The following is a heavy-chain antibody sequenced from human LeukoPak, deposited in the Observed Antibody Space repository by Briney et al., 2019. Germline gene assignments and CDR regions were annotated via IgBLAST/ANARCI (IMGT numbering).Heavy chain of an antibody. D-gene: IGHD3-3*01. J-gene: IGHJ4*02. CDR1: GYSFTTYW. V-gene: IGHV5-51*01. CDR2: IYPGDSDT. CDR3: ARHPDEDDFWSGHLDY. Sequence: GESLKISCKGSGYSFTTYWIGWVRQMPGKGLEWMGIIYPGDSDTRYSPSFQGQVTISADKSISTAYLQWSSLKASDTAMYYCARHPDEDDFWSGHLDYWGQGTLVTVSS.